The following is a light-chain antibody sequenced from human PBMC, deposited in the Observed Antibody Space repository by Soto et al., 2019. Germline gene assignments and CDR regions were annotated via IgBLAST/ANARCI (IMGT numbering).Light chain of an antibody. CDR3: QQRSNWPPTWT. Sequence: EIVITQSPSTLSVSHGERATLSCRASQSVSIHLAWYQQKPGQAPRLLIHGATTRATGIPARFSGSGSGTEFTLTISSLEPEDFAVYYCQQRSNWPPTWTFGQGTKVAIK. CDR1: QSVSIH. V-gene: IGKV3-15*01. J-gene: IGKJ1*01. CDR2: GAT.